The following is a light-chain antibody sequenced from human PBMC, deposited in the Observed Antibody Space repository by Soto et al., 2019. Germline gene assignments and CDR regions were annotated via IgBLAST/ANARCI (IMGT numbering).Light chain of an antibody. Sequence: QSALTQPPSASGSPGQSVTISCTGTSSDVGAYNYVSWYQQYPGKAPKLMIYEVNKRPSGVPDRFSGSKSGITASLTVSGLQAEDEADYYCTSYTGSNNYVFGPGTKVTVL. CDR2: EVN. V-gene: IGLV2-8*01. J-gene: IGLJ1*01. CDR1: SSDVGAYNY. CDR3: TSYTGSNNYV.